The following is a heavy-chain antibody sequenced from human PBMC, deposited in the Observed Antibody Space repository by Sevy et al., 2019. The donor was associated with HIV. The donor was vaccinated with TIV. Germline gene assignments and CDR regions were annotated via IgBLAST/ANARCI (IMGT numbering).Heavy chain of an antibody. CDR2: IYYSGST. Sequence: SETLSLTCTVSGGSISSSSYHWGWIRQPPGKGLEWIGSIYYSGSTYYDPSLKSRVTISVDTSKNQFSLKLSSVTAADTAVYYCARRGNDFWSGFTYYYYMDVWGKGTTVTVSS. D-gene: IGHD3-3*01. CDR3: ARRGNDFWSGFTYYYYMDV. V-gene: IGHV4-39*01. CDR1: GGSISSSSYH. J-gene: IGHJ6*03.